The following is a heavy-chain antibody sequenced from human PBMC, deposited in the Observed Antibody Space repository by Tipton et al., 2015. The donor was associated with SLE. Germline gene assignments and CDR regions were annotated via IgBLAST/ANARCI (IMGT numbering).Heavy chain of an antibody. CDR2: INHSGST. Sequence: TLSLTCAVYGGSFSGYYWSWIRQPPGKGLEWIGEINHSGSTNYNPSLKSRVTISVDTSKKQFSLKLNSVTAADTAVYYCASGVVAAEGYWGQGTLVTVSS. J-gene: IGHJ4*02. CDR3: ASGVVAAEGY. CDR1: GGSFSGYY. V-gene: IGHV4-34*01. D-gene: IGHD2-15*01.